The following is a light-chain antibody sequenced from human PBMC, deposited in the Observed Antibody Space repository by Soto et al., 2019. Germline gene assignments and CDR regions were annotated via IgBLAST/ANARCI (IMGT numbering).Light chain of an antibody. Sequence: QSVLTQSPSASGTPGQRVTISCSGSNSNVGSYPVDWYQQVPGTAPKLVIYRTFQRPSGVPDRFSGSKSGTSASLVISGLQSEDEANYYCATWDDSLSGPTFGGGTKVTVL. J-gene: IGLJ3*02. CDR2: RTF. CDR3: ATWDDSLSGPT. CDR1: NSNVGSYP. V-gene: IGLV1-44*01.